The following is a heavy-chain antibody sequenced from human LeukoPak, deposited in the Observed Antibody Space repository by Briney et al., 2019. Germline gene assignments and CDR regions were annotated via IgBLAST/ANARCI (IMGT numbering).Heavy chain of an antibody. CDR1: GFTFDDYA. J-gene: IGHJ4*02. CDR2: ISWNSGSI. D-gene: IGHD1-26*01. CDR3: AREVIVGVSFDY. Sequence: GRSLRLSCAASGFTFDDYAMHWVRQAPGKGLEWVSGISWNSGSIGYADSVKGRFTISRDNFKNTLYLQMNSLRAEDTAIYYCAREVIVGVSFDYWGQGTLVTVSS. V-gene: IGHV3-9*01.